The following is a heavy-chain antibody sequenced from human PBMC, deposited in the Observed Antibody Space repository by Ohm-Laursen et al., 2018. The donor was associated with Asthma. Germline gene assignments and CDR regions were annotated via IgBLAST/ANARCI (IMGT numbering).Heavy chain of an antibody. D-gene: IGHD5/OR15-5a*01. V-gene: IGHV3-9*01. CDR3: AKDNGAVVYRNGMDV. J-gene: IGHJ6*02. Sequence: RSLRLSCAASGSTFENYAMHWVRQAPGKGLEWVSGISWKSGTIGYADSVKGRFTISRDNAKNSLYLQMNSLRAEDTALYYCAKDNGAVVYRNGMDVWGQGTTVTVSS. CDR2: ISWKSGTI. CDR1: GSTFENYA.